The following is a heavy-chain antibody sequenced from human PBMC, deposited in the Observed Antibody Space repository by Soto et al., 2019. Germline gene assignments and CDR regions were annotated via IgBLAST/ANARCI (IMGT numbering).Heavy chain of an antibody. Sequence: EVQLVESGGGLVKPGGSLRLSCAASGFTFSSYSMNWVRQAPGKGLEWVSSISSSSSYIYYADSVKGRFTISRDNAKNSLYQQMNSLRAEDTAVYYCARDQGAGGGNSLDYWGQGTLVTVSS. J-gene: IGHJ4*02. CDR1: GFTFSSYS. CDR2: ISSSSSYI. CDR3: ARDQGAGGGNSLDY. V-gene: IGHV3-21*01. D-gene: IGHD2-21*02.